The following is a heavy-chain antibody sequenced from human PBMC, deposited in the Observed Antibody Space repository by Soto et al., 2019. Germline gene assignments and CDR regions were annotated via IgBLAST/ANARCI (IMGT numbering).Heavy chain of an antibody. CDR3: ARDYSVVVVAASGF. Sequence: ASVKVSCKVSGYTLTELSMHWVRQAPGKGLEWMGGFDPEDGETIYAQKFQGRVTMTTDTSTSTAYMELRSLRSDDTAVYYCARDYSVVVVAASGFCGQGILVTVS. V-gene: IGHV1-24*01. CDR2: FDPEDGET. D-gene: IGHD2-15*01. CDR1: GYTLTELS. J-gene: IGHJ4*02.